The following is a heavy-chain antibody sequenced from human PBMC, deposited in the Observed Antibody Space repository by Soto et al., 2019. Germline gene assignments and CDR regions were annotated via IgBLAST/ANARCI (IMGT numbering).Heavy chain of an antibody. Sequence: ESGGGVVQPGRSLRLSCVASGFTFSTYGMHWVRQAPGKGLEWVAVIWYDGSNKFYADSVKGRFTISRDNSKNTLYLQMNSLRVEDTAVYYCARVGSDCSSTSCYEYYYYYYMDVWGKGTTVTVSS. D-gene: IGHD2-2*01. V-gene: IGHV3-33*01. J-gene: IGHJ6*03. CDR2: IWYDGSNK. CDR3: ARVGSDCSSTSCYEYYYYYYMDV. CDR1: GFTFSTYG.